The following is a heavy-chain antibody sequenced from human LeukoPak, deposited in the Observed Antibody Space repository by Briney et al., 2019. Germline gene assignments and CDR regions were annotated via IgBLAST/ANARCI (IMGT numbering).Heavy chain of an antibody. CDR1: GFTFDSDG. CDR2: LFGSGGST. D-gene: IGHD2-15*01. CDR3: VKYCSGSYCYAY. V-gene: IGHV3-23*01. Sequence: GGTLRLSCVASGFTFDSDGMAWVRQAPGRGLEWVSTLFGSGGSTYYADSVKGRFIISRDNSKNTLYLQMNSLRAEDTAIYYCVKYCSGSYCYAYWGQGTLVTVSS. J-gene: IGHJ4*02.